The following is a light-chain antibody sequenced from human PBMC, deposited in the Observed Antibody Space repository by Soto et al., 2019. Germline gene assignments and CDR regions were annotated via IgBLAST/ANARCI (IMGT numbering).Light chain of an antibody. J-gene: IGKJ1*01. CDR1: QSVDSN. CDR2: DAS. Sequence: EIVMTQSPATLSVSPGERATLSCRSSQSVDSNLAWYQQKPGQAPRLLIYDASTRATGIPDRFSGSGSGTEFTLTVSSLQSEYFAVYYCQQFNNWPPWTVGQGTKVEIK. V-gene: IGKV3-15*01. CDR3: QQFNNWPPWT.